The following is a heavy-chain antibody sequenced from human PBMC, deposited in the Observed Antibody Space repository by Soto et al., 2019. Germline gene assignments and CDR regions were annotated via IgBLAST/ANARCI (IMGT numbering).Heavy chain of an antibody. J-gene: IGHJ6*02. CDR3: ARDPSEGATQAGDYYYYYGMDV. V-gene: IGHV3-30*03. D-gene: IGHD1-26*01. CDR2: ISYDGSNK. CDR1: GFTFSSYG. Sequence: GGSLRLSCAASGFTFSSYGMHWVRQAPGKGLEWVAVISYDGSNKYYADSVKGRFTISRDNSKNTLYLQMNSLRAEDTAVYYCARDPSEGATQAGDYYYYYGMDVWGQGTTVTVSS.